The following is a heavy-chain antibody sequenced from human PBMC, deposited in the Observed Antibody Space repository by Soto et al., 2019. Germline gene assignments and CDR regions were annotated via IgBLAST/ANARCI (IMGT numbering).Heavy chain of an antibody. D-gene: IGHD3-10*01. CDR3: TRPLITMVRGGMEV. Sequence: GGSLRLSCAASGFTFSGSAMHWVRQASGKGLEWVGRIRSKANSYATAYAASVKGRFTISRDDSKNTAYLQMNSLKTEDTAVYYCTRPLITMVRGGMEVWGKGTTVTVSS. J-gene: IGHJ6*04. V-gene: IGHV3-73*01. CDR1: GFTFSGSA. CDR2: IRSKANSYAT.